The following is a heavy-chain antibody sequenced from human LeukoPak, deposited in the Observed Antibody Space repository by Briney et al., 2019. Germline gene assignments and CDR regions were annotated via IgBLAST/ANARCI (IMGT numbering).Heavy chain of an antibody. J-gene: IGHJ4*02. D-gene: IGHD5-18*01. CDR2: ISYDGSNK. CDR1: GFTFSSYG. CDR3: ARDKRGYPDGSDY. Sequence: GGSLRLSCAASGFTFSSYGMHWVRQAPGKGLEWVAVISYDGSNKYYADSVKGRFTISRDNAKNSLYLQMNSLRAEDTAVYYCARDKRGYPDGSDYWGQGTLVTVSS. V-gene: IGHV3-30*03.